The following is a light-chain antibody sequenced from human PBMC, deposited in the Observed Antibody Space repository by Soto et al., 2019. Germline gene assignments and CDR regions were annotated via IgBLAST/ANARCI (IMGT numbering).Light chain of an antibody. J-gene: IGKJ4*01. CDR2: DAS. CDR1: QSVSSY. V-gene: IGKV3-11*01. CDR3: QQRSSLPALT. Sequence: EIVLTQSPATLSLSPGERAILSCRSSQSVSSYLAWYEQKPGQAPRLLIYDASNRATGIPARFSVSGSGTDFTLTISSLEPEDFAVYYCQQRSSLPALTFGGGTKVEIK.